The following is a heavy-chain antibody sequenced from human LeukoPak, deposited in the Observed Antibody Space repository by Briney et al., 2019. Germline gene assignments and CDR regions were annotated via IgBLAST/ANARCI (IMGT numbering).Heavy chain of an antibody. V-gene: IGHV3-23*01. D-gene: IGHD6-6*01. Sequence: GGSLRLSCAASGFTFDDYGMSWVRQAPGKGLEWVSSISSTGGTTYYADSVKGRFTISRDNSKNTLYLQMNSLRAEDTAVYYCAKSPSIAARPYYFDYWGQGTLVTVSS. J-gene: IGHJ4*02. CDR2: ISSTGGTT. CDR3: AKSPSIAARPYYFDY. CDR1: GFTFDDYG.